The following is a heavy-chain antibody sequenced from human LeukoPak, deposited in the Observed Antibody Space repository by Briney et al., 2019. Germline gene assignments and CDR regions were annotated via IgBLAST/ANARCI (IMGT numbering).Heavy chain of an antibody. CDR1: GGSIRRYF. CDR2: ICDTEIT. D-gene: IGHD5-12*01. CDR3: ARRLVLATDDAFDI. V-gene: IGHV4-59*01. Sequence: SETLSLTCTVSGGSIRRYFWSWLRQPPGKGLEWIGYICDTEITDYNPSLKSRVTISLDTSKNHFSLKLRSVTAADTALYFCARRLVLATDDAFDIWGQGTLVTVSS. J-gene: IGHJ3*02.